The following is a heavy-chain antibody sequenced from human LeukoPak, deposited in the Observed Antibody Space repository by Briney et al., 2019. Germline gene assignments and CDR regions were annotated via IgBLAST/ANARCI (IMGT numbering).Heavy chain of an antibody. J-gene: IGHJ6*02. V-gene: IGHV3-23*01. D-gene: IGHD2-15*01. Sequence: GGSLRLSCAASGFTFSSYAMSWVRQAPGKGLEWVSAISGSGGSTYYADSVKGRFTISRDNSKNTLYLQMNSLRAEDTAVYYCAKDEGVVAAPPFDYYGMDVWGQGTTVTVSS. CDR1: GFTFSSYA. CDR3: AKDEGVVAAPPFDYYGMDV. CDR2: ISGSGGST.